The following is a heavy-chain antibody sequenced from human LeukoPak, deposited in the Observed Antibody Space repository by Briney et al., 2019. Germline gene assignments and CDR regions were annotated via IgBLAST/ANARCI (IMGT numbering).Heavy chain of an antibody. CDR2: INHNGNVN. V-gene: IGHV3-7*03. CDR1: GFTVSSYW. CDR3: ARGGGLDV. J-gene: IGHJ6*02. Sequence: GGSLRLSCAASGFTVSSYWMNWARQAPGKGLEWVASINHNGNVNYYVDSVKGRFTISRDNAKNSLYLQMSNLRAEDTAVYFCARGGGLDVWGQGATVTVSS. D-gene: IGHD3-16*01.